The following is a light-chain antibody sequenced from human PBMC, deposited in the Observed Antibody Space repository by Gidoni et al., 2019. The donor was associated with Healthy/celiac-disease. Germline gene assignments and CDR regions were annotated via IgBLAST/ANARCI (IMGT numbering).Light chain of an antibody. Sequence: DIQMTRSPSSLSASIGDRVTITCQASQGISNYLKWYQQKPGKAPKLLIYDASNLETGVPSRFSGSGSGTDFTFTISSLQPEDFATYYCQQYDNLPLTFGGGTKVEIK. CDR2: DAS. CDR1: QGISNY. V-gene: IGKV1-33*01. CDR3: QQYDNLPLT. J-gene: IGKJ4*01.